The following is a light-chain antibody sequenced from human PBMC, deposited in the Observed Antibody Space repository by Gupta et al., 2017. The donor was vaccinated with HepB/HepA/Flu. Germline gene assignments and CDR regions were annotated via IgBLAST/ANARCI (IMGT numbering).Light chain of an antibody. J-gene: IGLJ2*01. CDR2: EVS. CDR3: SSYATYSTVV. CDR1: SSDVGIYNL. Sequence: QSALTQPASVSGSPGQSITISCTGTSSDVGIYNLISWYQQHPGKAPKLIIYEVSQRPSGVSNRFSGSKSGNTASLTISGLQTEDEADDYCSSYATYSTVVFGGGTKLTGL. V-gene: IGLV2-23*02.